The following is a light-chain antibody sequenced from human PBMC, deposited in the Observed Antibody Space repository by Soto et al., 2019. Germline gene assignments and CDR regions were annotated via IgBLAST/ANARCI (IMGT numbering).Light chain of an antibody. V-gene: IGKV3-11*01. CDR1: QSVSSY. Sequence: EIVLTQSPATLSLSPGERATLSCSASQSVSSYLAWYQHKPGQAPRLLIYDAFYRTTGIPARFSASGSGTDFTLTISRLELEDFAVYYCQQRSNSLTFGQGTRLEIK. CDR2: DAF. CDR3: QQRSNSLT. J-gene: IGKJ5*01.